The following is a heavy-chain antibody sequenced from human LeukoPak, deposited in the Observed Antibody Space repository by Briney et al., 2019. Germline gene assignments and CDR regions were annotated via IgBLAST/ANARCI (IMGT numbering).Heavy chain of an antibody. D-gene: IGHD3-10*01. CDR3: ARLGELWFGEGY. Sequence: AGSLRLSCAASGSTFSRYWMHWVRQAPGKGLVWVSRVKSDGSDTIYADSVKGRFTISRDNAKNTLYRQMDSLRAEATAVYFCARLGELWFGEGYWGQGSLVTVSS. CDR2: VKSDGSDT. CDR1: GSTFSRYW. V-gene: IGHV3-74*01. J-gene: IGHJ4*02.